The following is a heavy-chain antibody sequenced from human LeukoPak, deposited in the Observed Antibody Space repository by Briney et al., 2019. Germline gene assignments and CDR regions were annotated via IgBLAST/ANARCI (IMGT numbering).Heavy chain of an antibody. J-gene: IGHJ4*02. D-gene: IGHD4-17*01. CDR2: IYYSGNT. Sequence: SQTLSLTCTVSGGSISSGDYYWSWIRQPPGKGLEWIGYIYYSGNTYYNPSLKSRVTMSVDTSKNQFTLNLSSVTAADTAVYYCARDVRGPSGDIRFDSWGQGTLVTVSS. V-gene: IGHV4-30-4*01. CDR3: ARDVRGPSGDIRFDS. CDR1: GGSISSGDYY.